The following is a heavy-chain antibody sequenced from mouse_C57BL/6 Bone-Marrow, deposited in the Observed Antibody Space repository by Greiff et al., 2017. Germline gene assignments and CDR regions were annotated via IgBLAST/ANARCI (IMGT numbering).Heavy chain of an antibody. D-gene: IGHD2-4*01. CDR3: AYYDYGLYAMDY. J-gene: IGHJ4*01. V-gene: IGHV1-7*01. CDR2: INPSSGYT. CDR1: GYTFTSYW. Sequence: VKLQESGAELAKPGASVKLSCKASGYTFTSYWMHWVKQRPGQGLEWIGYINPSSGYTKYNQKFKDKAPLTADKSSSTAYMQLISLTYEDSAVYYCAYYDYGLYAMDYWGQGTSVTVSS.